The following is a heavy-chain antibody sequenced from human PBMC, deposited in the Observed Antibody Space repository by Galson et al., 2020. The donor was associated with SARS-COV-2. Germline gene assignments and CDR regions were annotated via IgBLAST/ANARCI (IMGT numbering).Heavy chain of an antibody. CDR3: ARGTTVHGVYDSDYYYMDV. V-gene: IGHV1-2*02. J-gene: IGHJ6*03. D-gene: IGHD3-10*01. Sequence: ASVKVSCKASGYTFTDYWMHWVRQAPGQELQWLRWNNPHSGGRNYAENFKGSVTMTRDTSINTAYMELSRLRSDDTAVYYCARGTTVHGVYDSDYYYMDVWGKGTTLTISS. CDR2: NNPHSGGR. CDR1: GYTFTDYW.